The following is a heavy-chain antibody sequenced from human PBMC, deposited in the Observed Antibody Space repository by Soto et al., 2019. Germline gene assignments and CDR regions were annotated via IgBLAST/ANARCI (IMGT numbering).Heavy chain of an antibody. J-gene: IGHJ4*01. CDR2: ISTSGDRP. CDR1: GFTFSGYA. CDR3: AFKGTFHSHY. D-gene: IGHD3-10*01. V-gene: IGHV3-23*01. Sequence: LRLSCAGSGFTFSGYAMTWVRQAPGKGLEWASVISTSGDRPDYADSVKGRFTISRDNSKNMLYLQMNSLRVEDTAIYHCAFKGTFHSHYWGHGTPVTVSS.